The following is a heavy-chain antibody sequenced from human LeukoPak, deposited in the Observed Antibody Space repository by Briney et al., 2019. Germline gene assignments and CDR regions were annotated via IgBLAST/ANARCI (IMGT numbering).Heavy chain of an antibody. CDR3: ARDYDILTGYYNRVGISHDY. J-gene: IGHJ4*02. V-gene: IGHV1-18*01. CDR1: GGTFSSYA. Sequence: ASVKVSCKASGGTFSSYAISWVRQAPGQGLEWMGWISAYNGNTNYAQKLQGRVTMTTDTSTSTAYMELRSLRSDDTAVYYCARDYDILTGYYNRVGISHDYWGQGTLVTVSS. D-gene: IGHD3-9*01. CDR2: ISAYNGNT.